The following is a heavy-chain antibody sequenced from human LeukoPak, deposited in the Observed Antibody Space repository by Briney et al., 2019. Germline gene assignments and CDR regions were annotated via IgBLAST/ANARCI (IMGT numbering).Heavy chain of an antibody. D-gene: IGHD3-22*01. CDR3: AKDRYYYDSSGYPGYYFDY. Sequence: PGGSLRLSCAASGFTFSSYSMNWVRQAPGKGLEWVSSISSSSSYIYYADSVKGRFTISRDNSKNTLYLQMNSLRAEDTAVYYCAKDRYYYDSSGYPGYYFDYWGQGTLVTVSS. CDR1: GFTFSSYS. V-gene: IGHV3-21*04. CDR2: ISSSSSYI. J-gene: IGHJ4*02.